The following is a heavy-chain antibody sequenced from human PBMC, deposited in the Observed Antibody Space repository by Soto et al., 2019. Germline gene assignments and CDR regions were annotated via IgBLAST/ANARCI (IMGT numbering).Heavy chain of an antibody. D-gene: IGHD2-8*01. CDR1: RFTFSSYA. CDR3: AKAGALTQNRFAP. CDR2: TSYDGSNK. V-gene: IGHV3-30*18. Sequence: PLGSLSLSCAASRFTFSSYAMHWVGQARVKGLEWVAVTSYDGSNKYYADSVKGRFTISRDNSKNTLYLQMNSLKTEDTGVYYCAKAGALTQNRFAPWGLGTLVTVSS. J-gene: IGHJ5*02.